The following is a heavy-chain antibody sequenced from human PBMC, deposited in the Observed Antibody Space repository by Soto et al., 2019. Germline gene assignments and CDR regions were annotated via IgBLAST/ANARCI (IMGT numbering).Heavy chain of an antibody. D-gene: IGHD2-15*01. Sequence: PGESLKIFCNGSGYCFTSYCIGWGRQMPGKGLEWMGIIYPGDSDTRYSPSFQGQVTISADKSISTAYLQWSSLKASDTAMYYCARHVTVVTYYYGMDVWGQGTTVTVSS. V-gene: IGHV5-51*01. CDR2: IYPGDSDT. J-gene: IGHJ6*02. CDR3: ARHVTVVTYYYGMDV. CDR1: GYCFTSYC.